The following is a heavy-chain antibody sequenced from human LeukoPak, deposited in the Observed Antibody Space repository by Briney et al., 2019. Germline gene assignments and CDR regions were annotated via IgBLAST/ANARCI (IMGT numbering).Heavy chain of an antibody. V-gene: IGHV4-30-4*01. CDR3: ARGRGVPYYYDSSGYYPADY. J-gene: IGHJ4*02. CDR2: IYDSGST. Sequence: SETLSLTCTVSGASISSGDYYWSWIRLPSGKGVECIGHIYDSGSTYYNPSLKSRVTISVDTSKNQFSLKLSSVTAADTAVYYCARGRGVPYYYDSSGYYPADYWGQGTLVTVSS. CDR1: GASISSGDYY. D-gene: IGHD3-22*01.